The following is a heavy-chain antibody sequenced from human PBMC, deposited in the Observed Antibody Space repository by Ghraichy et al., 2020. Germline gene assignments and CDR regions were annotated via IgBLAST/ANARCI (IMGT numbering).Heavy chain of an antibody. CDR2: IIPIFGTA. CDR3: ARGGDYGGNSPYYYYYYGMDV. V-gene: IGHV1-69*13. CDR1: GGTFSSYA. D-gene: IGHD4-23*01. J-gene: IGHJ6*02. Sequence: SVKVSCKASGGTFSSYAISWVRQAPGQGLEWMGGIIPIFGTANYAQKFQGRVTITADESTSTAYMELSSLRSEDTAVYYCARGGDYGGNSPYYYYYYGMDVWGQGTTVTVSS.